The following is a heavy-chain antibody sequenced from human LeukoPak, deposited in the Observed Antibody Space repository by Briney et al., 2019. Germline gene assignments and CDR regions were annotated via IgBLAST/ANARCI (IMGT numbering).Heavy chain of an antibody. V-gene: IGHV3-30-3*01. D-gene: IGHD4-23*01. CDR3: ARGNLNYGGNSNY. CDR1: GFTFSSYA. Sequence: SGGSLRLSCAASGFTFSSYAMHWVRQAPGKGLEWVAVISYDGSNKYYADSVKGRFTISRDNAKNSLYLQMNSLRAEDTAVYYCARGNLNYGGNSNYWGQGTLVTVSS. J-gene: IGHJ4*02. CDR2: ISYDGSNK.